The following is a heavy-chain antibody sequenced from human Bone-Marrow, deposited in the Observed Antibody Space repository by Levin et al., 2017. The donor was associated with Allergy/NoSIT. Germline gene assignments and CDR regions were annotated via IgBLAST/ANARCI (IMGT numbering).Heavy chain of an antibody. CDR1: GYTFSDYD. CDR3: ARRDRITTYGVVPNGMDV. D-gene: IGHD3-3*01. V-gene: IGHV1-8*01. Sequence: ASVKVSCKASGYTFSDYDINWLRQANGQGFEWMGWMNPKSGNTGSAQKFQGRVSLTRNTSISTAYMELSSLTSEDTAVYYCARRDRITTYGVVPNGMDVWGQGTTVAVSS. CDR2: MNPKSGNT. J-gene: IGHJ6*02.